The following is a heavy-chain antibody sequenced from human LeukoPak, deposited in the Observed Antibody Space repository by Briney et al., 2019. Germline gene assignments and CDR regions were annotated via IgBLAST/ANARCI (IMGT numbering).Heavy chain of an antibody. CDR1: GGSISSSSYY. V-gene: IGHV4-39*01. CDR3: ARAEGSGWNNFDY. Sequence: SETLSLTCTVSGGSISSSSYYWGWIRQPPGKGLEWIGSIYYSGSTYYNPSLKSRVTISVDTSKNQFSLKLSSVTAADTAVYYFARAEGSGWNNFDYWGQGTLVTVSS. D-gene: IGHD6-19*01. CDR2: IYYSGST. J-gene: IGHJ4*02.